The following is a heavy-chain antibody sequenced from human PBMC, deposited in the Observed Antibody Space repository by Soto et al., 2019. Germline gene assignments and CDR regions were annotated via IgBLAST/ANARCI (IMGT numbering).Heavy chain of an antibody. CDR3: AEVGYYDSSGYYYGRAFDI. D-gene: IGHD3-22*01. J-gene: IGHJ3*02. CDR1: GFTFTSSA. CDR2: IVVGSGNT. Sequence: VASVKVSCKASGFTFTSSAVQWVRQARGQRLEWIGWIVVGSGNTNYAQKFQERVTITRDMSTSTAYMELSSLRSEDTAVYYCAEVGYYDSSGYYYGRAFDIWGQGTMVTVSS. V-gene: IGHV1-58*01.